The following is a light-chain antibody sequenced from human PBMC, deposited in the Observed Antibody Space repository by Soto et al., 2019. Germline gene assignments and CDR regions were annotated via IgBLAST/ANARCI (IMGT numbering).Light chain of an antibody. V-gene: IGKV3-15*01. CDR1: QSVSSD. Sequence: TQSPATLSLSPWDRATLSWRASQSVSSDLAWYHQKPGQAPRLLIYSASTRATGIPARFSGSGSGTEFTLTINSLQSEDFAVYYCQQYNNWPRTFGQGTKVDIK. CDR2: SAS. CDR3: QQYNNWPRT. J-gene: IGKJ1*01.